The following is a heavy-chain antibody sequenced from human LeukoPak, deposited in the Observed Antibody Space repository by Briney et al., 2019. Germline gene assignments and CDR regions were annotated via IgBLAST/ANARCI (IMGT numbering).Heavy chain of an antibody. V-gene: IGHV4-59*01. CDR1: GGSISSYY. D-gene: IGHD1-26*01. CDR2: IYYSGST. Sequence: KPSETLSLTCTVSGGSISSYYWSWIRQPPGKGLEWIGYIYYSGSTNYNPSLKSRVTISVDTSKNQFSLKLSSVTAADTAVYYCASPSRIEGATANLAGAFDIWGQGTMVTVSS. CDR3: ASPSRIEGATANLAGAFDI. J-gene: IGHJ3*02.